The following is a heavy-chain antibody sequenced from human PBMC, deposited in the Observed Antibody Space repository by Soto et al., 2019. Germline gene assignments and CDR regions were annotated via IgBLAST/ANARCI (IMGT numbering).Heavy chain of an antibody. CDR2: IDPSDSQT. CDR1: GYSFAGYW. Sequence: GESLKISCKGAGYSFAGYWITWVRQKPGKGLEWMGRIDPSDSQTYYSPSFRGHVTISVTKSITTVFLQWSSMSASDTAMYYCARQIYDSDTGPNFQYYFDSWGQGTPVTVSS. D-gene: IGHD3-22*01. J-gene: IGHJ4*02. V-gene: IGHV5-10-1*01. CDR3: ARQIYDSDTGPNFQYYFDS.